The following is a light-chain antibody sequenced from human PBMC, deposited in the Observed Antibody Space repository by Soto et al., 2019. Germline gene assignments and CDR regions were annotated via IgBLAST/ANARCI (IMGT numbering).Light chain of an antibody. CDR3: SSFSSSSTPYV. J-gene: IGLJ1*01. Sequence: QSVLTQPPSASGTPGQRVTISCTGTSSDVGGYKYVSWYQQHPGKAPKLMIFEVNSRPSGVSNRFSGSKSGNTASLTISGLRAEDEADYYCSSFSSSSTPYVFGTGTKATVL. V-gene: IGLV2-14*01. CDR1: SSDVGGYKY. CDR2: EVN.